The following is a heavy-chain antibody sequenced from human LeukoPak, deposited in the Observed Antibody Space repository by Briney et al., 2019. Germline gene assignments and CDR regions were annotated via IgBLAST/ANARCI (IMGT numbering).Heavy chain of an antibody. Sequence: SETLSLICTVSGGSISSSSYYWGWIRQPPGKGLEWIGSIYYSESTYYNPSLKSRVTISVDTSKNQFSLKLSSLTAADTAVYYCARGHQDIVVVPAAHVPYYFDYWGQGTLVTVSS. J-gene: IGHJ4*02. CDR1: GGSISSSSYY. CDR2: IYYSEST. CDR3: ARGHQDIVVVPAAHVPYYFDY. D-gene: IGHD2-2*01. V-gene: IGHV4-39*07.